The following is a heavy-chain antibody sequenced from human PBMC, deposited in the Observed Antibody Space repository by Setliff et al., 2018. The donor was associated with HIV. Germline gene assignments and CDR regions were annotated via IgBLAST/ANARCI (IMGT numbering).Heavy chain of an antibody. J-gene: IGHJ3*02. V-gene: IGHV4-4*07. CDR2: IYASGST. CDR1: GGSINSYY. D-gene: IGHD3-22*01. Sequence: SETLSLTCTVSGGSINSYYWSWIRQPAGKGLEWIGRIYASGSTSYNPSLKSRITMSVDMSKSRFSLKVISVTAADTAVYYCARESYDTSGYGAFDIWGQGTMVTVSS. CDR3: ARESYDTSGYGAFDI.